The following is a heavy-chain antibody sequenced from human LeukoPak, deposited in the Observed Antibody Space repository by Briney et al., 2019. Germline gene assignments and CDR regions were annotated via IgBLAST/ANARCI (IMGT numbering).Heavy chain of an antibody. Sequence: PGGSLRLSCAASGFTFSSYGMHWVRQAPGKGLEWVAFIRYDGSTKYYADSVKGRFTISRDNSKNTLYLQMNSLRAEDTAVYYCAKLGPDVGAVDYWGQGTLVTVSS. CDR3: AKLGPDVGAVDY. CDR2: IRYDGSTK. V-gene: IGHV3-30*02. CDR1: GFTFSSYG. J-gene: IGHJ4*02. D-gene: IGHD1-26*01.